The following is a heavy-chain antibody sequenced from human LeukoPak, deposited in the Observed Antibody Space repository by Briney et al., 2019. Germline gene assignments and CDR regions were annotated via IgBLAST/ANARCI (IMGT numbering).Heavy chain of an antibody. Sequence: GGSLRLSCAASGFTFSSYAMSWVRQAPGKGLEWVSGISGSGDNTYYADSVKGRFTISRDNSKNTLYVQVNSLGTEDTAAYYCAKGSYYDSSGSFNFDYWGQGTLVTVSS. CDR1: GFTFSSYA. D-gene: IGHD3-22*01. CDR2: ISGSGDNT. V-gene: IGHV3-23*01. J-gene: IGHJ4*02. CDR3: AKGSYYDSSGSFNFDY.